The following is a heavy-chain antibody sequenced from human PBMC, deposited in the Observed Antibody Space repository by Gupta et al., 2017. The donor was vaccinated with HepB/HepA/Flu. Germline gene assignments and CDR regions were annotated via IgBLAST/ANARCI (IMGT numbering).Heavy chain of an antibody. D-gene: IGHD1-1*01. Sequence: EVQLLESGGGLVQPGGSLTISCAASGFTFSSYAMTWVRQAPGKGLEWVSSISGTTNSVRYADSVEGRFTISRDNSKNTLFLQMSTLRADDTALYFCAKIPHAFLAERQNFDYWGQGTLVTVSS. CDR1: GFTFSSYA. CDR3: AKIPHAFLAERQNFDY. V-gene: IGHV3-23*01. CDR2: ISGTTNSV. J-gene: IGHJ4*02.